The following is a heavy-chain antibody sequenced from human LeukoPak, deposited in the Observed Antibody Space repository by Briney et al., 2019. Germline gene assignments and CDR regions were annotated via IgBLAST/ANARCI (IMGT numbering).Heavy chain of an antibody. CDR1: GFTVSNSY. Sequence: GGSPRLSCVASGFTVSNSYMTWVRQTTGKGLEWVAFISGGGMTLYADSVKGRFIISRDYSKDTLHLQMNRLTVTDTAVYYCTRGFGGDLLGYYFDSWGQGTQVTVSS. V-gene: IGHV3-53*01. D-gene: IGHD2-21*02. CDR2: ISGGGMT. J-gene: IGHJ4*02. CDR3: TRGFGGDLLGYYFDS.